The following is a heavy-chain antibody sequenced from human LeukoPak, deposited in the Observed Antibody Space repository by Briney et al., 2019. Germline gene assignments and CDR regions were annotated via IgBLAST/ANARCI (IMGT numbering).Heavy chain of an antibody. CDR3: ARVPNWNDFDDY. J-gene: IGHJ4*02. CDR2: ISSSSSYI. V-gene: IGHV3-21*01. Sequence: GGSLRLSCAASGFTFSSYSMNWVRQAPGKGLEWVSSISSSSSYIYYADSVKGRFIISRDNAKNSLYLQMNSLRAEDTAVYYCARVPNWNDFDDYWGQGTLVTVSS. CDR1: GFTFSSYS. D-gene: IGHD1-1*01.